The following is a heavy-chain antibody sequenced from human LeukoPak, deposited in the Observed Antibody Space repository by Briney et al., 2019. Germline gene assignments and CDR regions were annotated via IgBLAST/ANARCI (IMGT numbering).Heavy chain of an antibody. J-gene: IGHJ4*02. CDR1: GGSFSGYY. Sequence: PSETLSLTCAVYGGSFSGYYWSWIRQPPGKGLEWIGSISSGGSTHYIPSLKSRATISVDTSKNQFSLKLSSVTAADTAVYYCARRSYGGSGYYYVDYWGQGTLVTVSS. V-gene: IGHV4-34*01. CDR2: ISSGGST. CDR3: ARRSYGGSGYYYVDY. D-gene: IGHD3-22*01.